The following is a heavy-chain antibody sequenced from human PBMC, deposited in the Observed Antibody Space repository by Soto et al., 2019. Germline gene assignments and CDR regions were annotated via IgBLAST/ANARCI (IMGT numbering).Heavy chain of an antibody. D-gene: IGHD2-2*01. V-gene: IGHV1-46*01. Sequence: ASVKVSCKASGYTFTSYYMHWVRQAPGQGLEWMGIINPSGGSTSYAQKFQGRVTMTRDTSTSTVYMELSSLRSEDTAVYYCARAGTGFXYCSSTSCKVIGPFFDYWGQGTLVTVSS. J-gene: IGHJ4*02. CDR1: GYTFTSYY. CDR3: ARAGTGFXYCSSTSCKVIGPFFDY. CDR2: INPSGGST.